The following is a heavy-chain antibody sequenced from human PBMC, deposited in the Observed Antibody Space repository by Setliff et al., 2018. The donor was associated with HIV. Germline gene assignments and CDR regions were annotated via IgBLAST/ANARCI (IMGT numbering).Heavy chain of an antibody. J-gene: IGHJ4*02. Sequence: GGSLRLSCAASGFTFSTHWMCWGRQAPGKGLEWVANIKHDGSDKYYVDSVKGRFTVSRDNAKNSLFLQMNDVKVADTAIYYCARQNGALNYWGQGVLVTVSS. V-gene: IGHV3-7*03. D-gene: IGHD1-1*01. CDR1: GFTFSTHW. CDR2: IKHDGSDK. CDR3: ARQNGALNY.